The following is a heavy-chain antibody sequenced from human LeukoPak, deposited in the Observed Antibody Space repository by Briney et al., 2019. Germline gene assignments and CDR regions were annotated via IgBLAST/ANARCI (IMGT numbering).Heavy chain of an antibody. J-gene: IGHJ6*02. CDR2: ISYDGSDK. CDR3: AKESDSSGWKFYGMDV. CDR1: GFTFRSFG. Sequence: GGSLRLSCAASGFTFRSFGLNWVRQAPGKGLEWVAAISYDGSDKHTADAVKGRFTVSRDNSKNTLYLQTNSLRIEDTAVYYCAKESDSSGWKFYGMDVWGQGTTVTVSS. V-gene: IGHV3-30*18. D-gene: IGHD6-19*01.